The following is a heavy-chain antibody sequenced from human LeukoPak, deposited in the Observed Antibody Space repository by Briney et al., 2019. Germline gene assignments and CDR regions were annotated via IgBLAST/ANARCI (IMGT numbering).Heavy chain of an antibody. CDR2: IYYSGST. CDR3: ARVGGPERQWLVNYFDY. Sequence: SETLSLTCTVSGGSIRTYYWSWIRQPPGKGLEWIGFIYYSGSTKYNPSLKSRVTISVDTSKNQFSLKLSSVTAADTAVYYCARVGGPERQWLVNYFDYWGQGTLVTVSS. J-gene: IGHJ4*02. D-gene: IGHD6-19*01. V-gene: IGHV4-59*01. CDR1: GGSIRTYY.